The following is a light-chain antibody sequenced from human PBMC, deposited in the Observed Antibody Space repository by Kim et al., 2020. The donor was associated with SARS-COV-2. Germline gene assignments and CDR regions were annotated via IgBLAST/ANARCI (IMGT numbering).Light chain of an antibody. CDR3: QQRSNWPLT. J-gene: IGKJ4*01. CDR1: QSVRSY. V-gene: IGKV3-11*01. CDR2: DAS. Sequence: CLSPGERATLSCRASQSVRSYLAWYQQKHGQAPRLLIYDASNGATGIPARFSGSGSGTDFTLTISSLEPEDFAVYYCQQRSNWPLTFGGGTKLEI.